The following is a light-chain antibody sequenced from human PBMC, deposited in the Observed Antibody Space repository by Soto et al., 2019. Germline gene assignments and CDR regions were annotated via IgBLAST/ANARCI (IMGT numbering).Light chain of an antibody. CDR1: QSVSTW. V-gene: IGKV1-5*03. CDR3: HQYHIYPVT. Sequence: DIQMTQYTSTLSASVGDRVTITCRASQSVSTWLAWYQQKPGKAPKLLIHKASTLEYGVPSRFSGSGAGTDFTHTIGSLQPDDFATYCGHQYHIYPVTFGGGTKVEIK. CDR2: KAS. J-gene: IGKJ4*01.